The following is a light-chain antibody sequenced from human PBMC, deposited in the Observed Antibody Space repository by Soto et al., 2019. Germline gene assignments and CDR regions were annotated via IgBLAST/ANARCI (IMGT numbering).Light chain of an antibody. CDR3: GSWDSRLSAYV. CDR1: NSNLGAGYD. V-gene: IGLV1-40*01. Sequence: QSVLTQPPSVSGAPGQRVTISCTGNNSNLGAGYDVHWYQQLPGAAPKLVIFGNRNRPSGVPERFSGSKSGTSATLGITGFQTGDEADYYCGSWDSRLSAYVFGTGTKVIVL. J-gene: IGLJ1*01. CDR2: GNR.